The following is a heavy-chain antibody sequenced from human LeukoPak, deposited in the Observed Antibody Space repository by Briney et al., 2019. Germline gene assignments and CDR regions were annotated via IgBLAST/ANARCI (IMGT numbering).Heavy chain of an antibody. J-gene: IGHJ4*02. CDR1: GYTFSNYG. Sequence: GASVKVSCKASGYTFSNYGISWVRQAPGQGLEWVGWIRGDNGNTNYAQKFQGRVTMTTDTSTRTAYVELRSLRFDDTAVYYCARAGEVVMFSSDYWGQGTLVTVSS. CDR2: IRGDNGNT. V-gene: IGHV1-18*01. CDR3: ARAGEVVMFSSDY. D-gene: IGHD3-22*01.